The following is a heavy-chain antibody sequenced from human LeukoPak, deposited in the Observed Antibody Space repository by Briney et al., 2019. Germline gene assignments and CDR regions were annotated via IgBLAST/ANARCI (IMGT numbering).Heavy chain of an antibody. CDR2: ISGSGGST. CDR3: AKGGSSGWFTIDY. Sequence: PGGSLRLSCAASGFTFSSYAMSWVRQAPGNGLEWVSAISGSGGSTYYADSVKGRFTISKDNSKNTLYLQMNSLRAEDTAVYYCAKGGSSGWFTIDYWGQGTLVTVSS. J-gene: IGHJ4*02. V-gene: IGHV3-23*01. CDR1: GFTFSSYA. D-gene: IGHD6-19*01.